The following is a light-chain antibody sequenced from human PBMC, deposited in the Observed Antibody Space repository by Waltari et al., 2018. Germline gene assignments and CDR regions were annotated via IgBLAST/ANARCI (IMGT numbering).Light chain of an antibody. CDR2: LGS. V-gene: IGKV2-28*01. CDR1: QSLLHSNGYDY. J-gene: IGKJ4*01. CDR3: MQTREMPPT. Sequence: DVVLTQSPLSLPVTPGEPASISCRSSQSLLHSNGYDYLDWYLQKPGQSPQLLIYLGSNRASGVPDRFSGSGSGTDFTLKISKVEAEDVGVYYCMQTREMPPTFGGGTKLEIK.